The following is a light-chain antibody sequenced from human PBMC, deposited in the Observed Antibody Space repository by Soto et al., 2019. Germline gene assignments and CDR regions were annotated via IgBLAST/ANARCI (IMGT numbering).Light chain of an antibody. Sequence: DIQLTQSPSFLSASVGDRVTITCRASQGISSYLAWYQRKPGKAPKLLIYAASTLQSGVPSRFSGSGSGTEFTLTISSLQPEDFATYYCQEFNSYPITFGQGTRLEIK. CDR3: QEFNSYPIT. CDR1: QGISSY. CDR2: AAS. J-gene: IGKJ5*01. V-gene: IGKV1-9*01.